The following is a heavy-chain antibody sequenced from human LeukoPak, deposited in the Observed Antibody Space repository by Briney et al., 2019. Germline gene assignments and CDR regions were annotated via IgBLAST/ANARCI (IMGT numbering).Heavy chain of an antibody. CDR1: GGSFSGYY. J-gene: IGHJ4*02. D-gene: IGHD1-7*01. CDR3: ARGGYNWNSRPDY. Sequence: SETLSLTCAVYGGSFSGYYWSWIRQPPGKGLEWIGEINHSGSTNYNPSLKSRVTISVDTSKNQFSLKLSSVTAADTAVYYCARGGYNWNSRPDYWGQGTLVTVSS. V-gene: IGHV4-34*01. CDR2: INHSGST.